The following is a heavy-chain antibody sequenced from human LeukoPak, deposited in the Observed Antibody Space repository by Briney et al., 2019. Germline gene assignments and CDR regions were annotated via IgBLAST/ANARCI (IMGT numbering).Heavy chain of an antibody. CDR3: ARAGNTRFDY. CDR2: FSGSGGRI. Sequence: GGSLRLSCAASGFTFSSYAMTWVRQAPGKGLEWVSAFSGSGGRIYYADSVKGRFTISRDNSKNTLYLQMNSLRAEDTAVYYCARAGNTRFDYWGQGTLVTVSS. V-gene: IGHV3-23*01. J-gene: IGHJ4*02. CDR1: GFTFSSYA. D-gene: IGHD3-10*01.